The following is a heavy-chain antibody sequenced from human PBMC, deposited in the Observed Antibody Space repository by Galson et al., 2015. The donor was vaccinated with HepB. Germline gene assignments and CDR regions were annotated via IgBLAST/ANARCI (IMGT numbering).Heavy chain of an antibody. J-gene: IGHJ5*02. V-gene: IGHV3-30-3*01. CDR3: ARECAVGRWHWFDP. CDR2: ISKDGGTK. D-gene: IGHD6-19*01. Sequence: SLRLSCAASGFTFSSFAMHWVRQAPGEGLEWVAVISKDGGTKHYADSVKGRFTFSRDNSKNTLYLQMNSLGVEDTALYYCARECAVGRWHWFDPWGQGTQVTVSS. CDR1: GFTFSSFA.